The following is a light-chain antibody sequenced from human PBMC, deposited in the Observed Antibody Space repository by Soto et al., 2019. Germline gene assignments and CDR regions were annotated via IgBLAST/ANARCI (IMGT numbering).Light chain of an antibody. J-gene: IGKJ5*01. CDR1: QSVPSGQ. Sequence: EIVMTQSPATLSVSPGESATLSCRASQSVPSGQLAWYQQKHGEAPRLLIYGAPSRAPGIPDRFSGSGSEIDLSLTIRGLEPEDFEVYDGQQYGRSSITFGQGTRLEIK. V-gene: IGKV3-20*01. CDR3: QQYGRSSIT. CDR2: GAP.